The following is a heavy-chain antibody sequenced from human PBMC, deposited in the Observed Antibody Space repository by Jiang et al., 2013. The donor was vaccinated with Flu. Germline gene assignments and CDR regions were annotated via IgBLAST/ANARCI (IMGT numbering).Heavy chain of an antibody. Sequence: QSGSELKKPGASVKVSRKTSGYSFTSYAMNWVRQAPGQGLEWVGWINTNTGNPTYAQDFTGRFVFSLDTSVSTAYLQISSLKAEDTAVYYCARAAGATGPFPHDFDYWGQGTLVTVSS. CDR1: GYSFTSYA. V-gene: IGHV7-4-1*02. CDR2: INTNTGNP. J-gene: IGHJ4*02. D-gene: IGHD1-26*01. CDR3: ARAAGATGPFPHDFDY.